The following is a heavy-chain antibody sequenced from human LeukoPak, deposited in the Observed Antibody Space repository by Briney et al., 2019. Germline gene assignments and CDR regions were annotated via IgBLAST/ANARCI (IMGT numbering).Heavy chain of an antibody. V-gene: IGHV4-31*03. CDR3: ARGAGYSGYDFSGTRGIEFDY. Sequence: ASETLSLTCTVSGGSISSGGYYWSWIRQHPGKGLEWIGYIYYSGSTYYNPSLKSRVTISVDTSKNQFSLKLSSVTAADTAVYYCARGAGYSGYDFSGTRGIEFDYWGQGTLVTVSS. CDR1: GGSISSGGYY. D-gene: IGHD5-12*01. J-gene: IGHJ4*02. CDR2: IYYSGST.